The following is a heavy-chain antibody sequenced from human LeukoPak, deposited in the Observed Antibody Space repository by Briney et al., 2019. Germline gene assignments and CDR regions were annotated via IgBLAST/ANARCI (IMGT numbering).Heavy chain of an antibody. V-gene: IGHV4-31*03. J-gene: IGHJ4*02. CDR2: IYYSGST. Sequence: SETLSLTCTVSGGSISSGGYYWSWIRQHPGKGLEWIGYIYYSGSTSYNPSLKSRVTISVDTSKNQFSLKLSSVTAADTAVYYCARDISGTGFFDYWGQGTLVTVSS. CDR3: ARDISGTGFFDY. D-gene: IGHD1-7*01. CDR1: GGSISSGGYY.